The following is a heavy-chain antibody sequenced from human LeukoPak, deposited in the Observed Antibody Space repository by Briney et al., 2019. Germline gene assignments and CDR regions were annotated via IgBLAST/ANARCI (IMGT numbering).Heavy chain of an antibody. J-gene: IGHJ5*02. V-gene: IGHV4-38-2*02. CDR3: ARRIVRDTNWFDP. Sequence: SETLSLTCTVSLYSLSSGYFWGWIRQPPGKGLEGFGSIYHRGSTYYTPSLKSRVTISVDTSKNQFSLKLSSVTAADTAVYYCARRIVRDTNWFDPWGQGTLVTVSS. D-gene: IGHD1-26*01. CDR2: IYHRGST. CDR1: LYSLSSGYF.